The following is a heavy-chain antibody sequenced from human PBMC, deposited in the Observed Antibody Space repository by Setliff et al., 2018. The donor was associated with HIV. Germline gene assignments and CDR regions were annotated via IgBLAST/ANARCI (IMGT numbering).Heavy chain of an antibody. V-gene: IGHV4-4*07. Sequence: PSETLSLTCTVSDDSISSNYWSWIRQSAGKGLEWVGRIYTGGRTNYNPSLKGLVTMSVDTSKNQFSLNLSSVTAADTAVYYCARDRMPMASWVPDKWGQGTLVTVSS. CDR1: DDSISSNY. J-gene: IGHJ4*02. D-gene: IGHD2-2*01. CDR2: IYTGGRT. CDR3: ARDRMPMASWVPDK.